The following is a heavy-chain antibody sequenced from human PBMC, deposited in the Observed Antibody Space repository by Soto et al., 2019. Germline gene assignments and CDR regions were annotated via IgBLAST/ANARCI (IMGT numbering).Heavy chain of an antibody. J-gene: IGHJ4*02. V-gene: IGHV4-4*07. CDR3: AREPLAHSYFDF. CDR1: GGSVSSHY. Sequence: WETLSLTCTVSGGSVSSHYWSWIRQPAGKGLEWLGRLYNAERTSYNPSLKGRVTMSMDTSNNQFSLKLTSVTAADTAVYFCAREPLAHSYFDFWGQGTLVTVSS. CDR2: LYNAERT.